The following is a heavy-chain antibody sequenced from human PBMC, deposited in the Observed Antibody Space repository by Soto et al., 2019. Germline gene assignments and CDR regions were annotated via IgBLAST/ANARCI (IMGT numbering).Heavy chain of an antibody. CDR2: INPSGGST. CDR1: GYTFTSYY. CDR3: ARDLIVVVPAAIYYYYYGMDV. D-gene: IGHD2-2*01. J-gene: IGHJ6*02. Sequence: ASVKVSCKASGYTFTSYYMHWVRQAPGQGLEWMGIINPSGGSTSYAQKFQGRVTMTRDTSTSTVYMELSSLRSEDTAVYYCARDLIVVVPAAIYYYYYGMDVWGQGTTVTVSS. V-gene: IGHV1-46*01.